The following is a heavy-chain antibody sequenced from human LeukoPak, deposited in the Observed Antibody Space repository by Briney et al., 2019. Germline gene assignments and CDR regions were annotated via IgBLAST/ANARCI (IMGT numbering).Heavy chain of an antibody. CDR2: IYYSGST. CDR3: AREGARWEPSFSAFDI. CDR1: GDSITGFY. Sequence: PSETLSLTCSVSGDSITGFYWSWIRQPPGKGLEWIGYIYYSGSTNYNPSLKSRVTISVDTSKNQFSLKLSSVTAADTAVYYCAREGARWEPSFSAFDIWGQGTMVTVSS. V-gene: IGHV4-59*01. D-gene: IGHD1-26*01. J-gene: IGHJ3*02.